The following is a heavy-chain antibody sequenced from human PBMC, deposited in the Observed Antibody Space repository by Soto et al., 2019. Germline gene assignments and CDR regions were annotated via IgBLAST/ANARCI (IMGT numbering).Heavy chain of an antibody. J-gene: IGHJ6*02. CDR1: GGSISSYY. Sequence: SETLSLPCTVSGGSISSYYWSWIRQPPGKGLEWIGYIYYSGGTNYNPSHKSRVTISVDTSKNQFSLKLSSVTAADTAVYYCARDPGLTYYYDSSGYQQTSYYYYYGMDVWGQGTTVTVSS. CDR2: IYYSGGT. V-gene: IGHV4-59*01. D-gene: IGHD3-22*01. CDR3: ARDPGLTYYYDSSGYQQTSYYYYYGMDV.